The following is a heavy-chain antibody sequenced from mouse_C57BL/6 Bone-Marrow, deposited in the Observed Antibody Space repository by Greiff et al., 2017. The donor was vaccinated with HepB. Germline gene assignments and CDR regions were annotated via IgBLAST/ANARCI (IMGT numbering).Heavy chain of an antibody. CDR2: ISDGGSYT. J-gene: IGHJ3*01. Sequence: DVHLVESGGGLVKPGGSLKLSCAASGFTFSSYAMSWVRQTPEKRLEWVATISDGGSYTYYPDNVKGRFTISRDNAKNNLYLQMSHLKSEDTAMYYCARENYEAYWGQGTLVTVSA. CDR3: ARENYEAY. D-gene: IGHD2-4*01. V-gene: IGHV5-4*01. CDR1: GFTFSSYA.